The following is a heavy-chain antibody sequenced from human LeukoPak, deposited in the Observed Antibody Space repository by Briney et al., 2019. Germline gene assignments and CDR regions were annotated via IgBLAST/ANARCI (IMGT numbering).Heavy chain of an antibody. CDR2: IYSAGFT. V-gene: IGHV3-53*01. CDR3: ARGDASNYYYYMDV. D-gene: IGHD2-2*01. CDR1: GFTVSNNY. Sequence: GGSLRLSCAASGFTVSNNYMTWVRQAPGKGLECVSVIYSAGFTYYADSAKGRFTISRDNSNNTLYVQMNSLRAEDTAVYYCARGDASNYYYYMDVWGKGTTVTVSS. J-gene: IGHJ6*03.